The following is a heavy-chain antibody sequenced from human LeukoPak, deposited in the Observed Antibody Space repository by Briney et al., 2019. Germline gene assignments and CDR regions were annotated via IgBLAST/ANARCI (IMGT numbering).Heavy chain of an antibody. CDR1: GFTFTKYW. CDR2: IKQDGSEK. V-gene: IGHV3-7*01. Sequence: GDSLRLSCAASGFTFTKYWMTWVRQAPGKGLEWVANIKQDGSEKYYVDSVKGRFTISRDNAKNSLYLQMNSLRAEDTAVYYCARVGQWLGGDAFDIWGQGTMVTVSS. J-gene: IGHJ3*02. D-gene: IGHD6-19*01. CDR3: ARVGQWLGGDAFDI.